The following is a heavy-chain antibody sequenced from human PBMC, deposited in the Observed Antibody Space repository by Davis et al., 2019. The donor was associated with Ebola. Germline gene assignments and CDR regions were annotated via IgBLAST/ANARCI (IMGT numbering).Heavy chain of an antibody. Sequence: GESLKISCAASGFTFSSYEMNWVRQAPGKGLEWVSYISSSGSTKYYADSVKGRFTMSRDNAKNSLYLQMNSLRAEDTAVYYCARWGQGSSWHVDYWGQGTLVTVSS. CDR2: ISSSGSTK. CDR1: GFTFSSYE. J-gene: IGHJ4*02. D-gene: IGHD6-13*01. V-gene: IGHV3-48*03. CDR3: ARWGQGSSWHVDY.